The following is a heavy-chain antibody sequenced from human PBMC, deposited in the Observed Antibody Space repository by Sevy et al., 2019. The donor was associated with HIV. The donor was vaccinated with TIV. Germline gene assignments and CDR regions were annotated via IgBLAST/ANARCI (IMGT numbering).Heavy chain of an antibody. V-gene: IGHV3-30-3*01. J-gene: IGHJ4*02. Sequence: GGSLRLSCAASGFTFSNYDMHWVRQAPGKGLEWVAVISHDGNYTNYADSVKVRFTISRDDFKNTLYLQMSSLRLEDTAVYFCARLFSCGGDCYYLDYWGQGALVTVSS. CDR1: GFTFSNYD. D-gene: IGHD2-21*02. CDR3: ARLFSCGGDCYYLDY. CDR2: ISHDGNYT.